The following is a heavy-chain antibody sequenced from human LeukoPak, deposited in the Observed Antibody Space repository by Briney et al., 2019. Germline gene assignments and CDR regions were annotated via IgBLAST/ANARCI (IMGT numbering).Heavy chain of an antibody. CDR1: GFTFDNYV. J-gene: IGHJ4*02. Sequence: GGSLRLSCAASGFTFDNYVMAWFRQAPGKGLEWVSTISALFPDTYSADSVKGRFTISRDNSKSTLYLQMSSLRAEDTAVYYCAKGRDTTNFYDYWGLGTLVTVSS. V-gene: IGHV3-23*01. CDR3: AKGRDTTNFYDY. CDR2: ISALFPDT. D-gene: IGHD2-2*01.